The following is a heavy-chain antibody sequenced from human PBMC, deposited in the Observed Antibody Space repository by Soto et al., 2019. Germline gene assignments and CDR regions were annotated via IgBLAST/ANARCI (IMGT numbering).Heavy chain of an antibody. CDR2: ISPRSDYI. CDR3: ARVSGTLERYSDLDY. V-gene: IGHV3-21*06. CDR1: GFIFSSYS. D-gene: IGHD3-10*01. J-gene: IGHJ4*02. Sequence: EVQLVESGGGLVKPGGSLRLSCAASGFIFSSYSMNWVRQAPGKGLEWVSSISPRSDYIYFADSMRGRFTISRDNAQYSLYLHMNNLRAEDTAVYHCARVSGTLERYSDLDYWGQGTLVTVSS.